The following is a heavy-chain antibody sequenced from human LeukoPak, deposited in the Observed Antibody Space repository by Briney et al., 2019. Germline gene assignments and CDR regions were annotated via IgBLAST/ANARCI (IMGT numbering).Heavy chain of an antibody. V-gene: IGHV1-18*01. CDR2: ISAYNGNT. CDR1: GYTFTSYG. CDR3: ARVGLLSYYYDSSGDHFDY. D-gene: IGHD3-22*01. Sequence: ASVKVSCKASGYTFTSYGISWVRQAPGQGLEWMGWISAYNGNTNYAQKLQSRVTMTTDTSTSTAYMELRSLRSDDTAVYYCARVGLLSYYYDSSGDHFDYWGQGTLVTVSS. J-gene: IGHJ4*02.